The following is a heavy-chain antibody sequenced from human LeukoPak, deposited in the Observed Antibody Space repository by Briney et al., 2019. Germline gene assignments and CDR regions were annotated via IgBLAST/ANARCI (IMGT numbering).Heavy chain of an antibody. CDR3: ARHERGWDGYGWGSYRALDY. CDR2: IYYTGST. Sequence: SETLSLTCTVSGGSMSSSTYYWGWIRQPPGKGLEWVGSIYYTGSTYYNPSLKSRVTISVDTSKNQFSLKMTSVTAADTAVYFRARHERGWDGYGWGSYRALDYLGQGTLVTVSS. J-gene: IGHJ4*02. CDR1: GGSMSSSTYY. D-gene: IGHD3-16*02. V-gene: IGHV4-39*01.